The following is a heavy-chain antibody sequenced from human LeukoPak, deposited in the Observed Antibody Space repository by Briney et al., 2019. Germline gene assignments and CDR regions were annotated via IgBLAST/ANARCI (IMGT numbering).Heavy chain of an antibody. J-gene: IGHJ4*02. CDR2: IIPIFGTA. CDR3: ALSLTPPAIGGSYDLDY. D-gene: IGHD1-26*01. V-gene: IGHV1-69*13. Sequence: ASVKVSCKASGGTFSSYAISWVRQAPGQGLEWMGGIIPIFGTANYAQKFQGRVTITADESTSTAYMELSSLRSEDMAVYYCALSLTPPAIGGSYDLDYWGQGTLVTVSS. CDR1: GGTFSSYA.